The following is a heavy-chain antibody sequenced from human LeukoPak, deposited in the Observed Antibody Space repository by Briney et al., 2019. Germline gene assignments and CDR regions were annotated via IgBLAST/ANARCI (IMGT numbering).Heavy chain of an antibody. J-gene: IGHJ2*01. D-gene: IGHD4-17*01. Sequence: SETLSLTCTVSGVSISSGGYYWSWIRQHPGKGLEWIGYIYYSGSTYYNPSLKSRVTISVDTSKNQFSLKLSSVTAADTAVYYCARPDYGDYWYFDLWGRGTLVTVSS. CDR3: ARPDYGDYWYFDL. CDR2: IYYSGST. CDR1: GVSISSGGYY. V-gene: IGHV4-31*03.